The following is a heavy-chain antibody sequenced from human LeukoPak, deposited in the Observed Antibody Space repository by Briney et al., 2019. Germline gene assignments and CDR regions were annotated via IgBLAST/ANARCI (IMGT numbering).Heavy chain of an antibody. V-gene: IGHV3-33*01. D-gene: IGHD1-14*01. CDR3: TREPEYFDY. CDR2: IWYDGSKK. Sequence: GGSLRLSCAASGFTFSAYGMHWVRQAPGKGLEWVAIIWYDGSKKYYADSVKGRFTISRGNSESTLYLQMNSLRAEDTAVYYCTREPEYFDYWGQGALVTVSS. CDR1: GFTFSAYG. J-gene: IGHJ4*02.